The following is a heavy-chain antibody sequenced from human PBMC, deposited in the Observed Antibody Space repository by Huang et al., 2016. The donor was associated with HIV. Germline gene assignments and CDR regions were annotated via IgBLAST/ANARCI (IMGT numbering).Heavy chain of an antibody. V-gene: IGHV3-30*18. CDR2: ISDDGSEK. D-gene: IGHD3-10*01. CDR3: VKDQGHTFMVRYHFDF. Sequence: QVQLVESGGGVVQPGRSLRLSCAASGFTFSTYGMHWVRQARGEGLEWVTVISDDGSEKYYADSVKGRFTSSRDNSNNTLYLQMNSLRADDTAVYYCVKDQGHTFMVRYHFDFWGQGTLVTVSS. CDR1: GFTFSTYG. J-gene: IGHJ4*02.